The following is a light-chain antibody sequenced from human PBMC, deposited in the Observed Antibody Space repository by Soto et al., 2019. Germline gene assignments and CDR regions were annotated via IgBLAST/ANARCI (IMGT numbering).Light chain of an antibody. Sequence: DIQVTQSPSSLSASVGDRVTITCQASQDIKNHLNWYQQKPGKAPKVLIYHAFNLETGVPSRFRGSGSGTDFTFTISIIEPEDVATYYCQQYDYLWTFGQGTKVEIK. CDR3: QQYDYLWT. CDR2: HAF. V-gene: IGKV1-33*01. CDR1: QDIKNH. J-gene: IGKJ1*01.